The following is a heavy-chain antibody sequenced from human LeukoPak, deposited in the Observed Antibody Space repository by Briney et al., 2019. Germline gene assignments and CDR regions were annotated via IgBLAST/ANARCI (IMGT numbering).Heavy chain of an antibody. CDR1: GGTFSGYY. CDR3: ATMRIAAARYYYYYYMDV. CDR2: INHSGST. D-gene: IGHD6-13*01. J-gene: IGHJ6*03. V-gene: IGHV4-34*08. Sequence: SSETLSLTCAVYGGTFSGYYWSWIRQPPGKGLEWIGEINHSGSTNYNPSLKSRVTISVDTSKNQFSLKLSSVTAADTAVYYCATMRIAAARYYYYYYMDVWGKGTTVTVSS.